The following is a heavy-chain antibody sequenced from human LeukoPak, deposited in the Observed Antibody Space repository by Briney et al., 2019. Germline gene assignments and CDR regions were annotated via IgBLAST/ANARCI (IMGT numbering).Heavy chain of an antibody. CDR3: ARSGYGIQKIDY. CDR2: IYPGDSDT. Sequence: GESLKISCKGSGYTFTSYWIGWVRQMPGKGLEWMGMIYPGDSDTNYRPSFQGQVTISADKSISTAYLQWSSLKASDTAMYFCARSGYGIQKIDYWGQGTLVTVSS. D-gene: IGHD5-18*01. J-gene: IGHJ4*02. V-gene: IGHV5-51*01. CDR1: GYTFTSYW.